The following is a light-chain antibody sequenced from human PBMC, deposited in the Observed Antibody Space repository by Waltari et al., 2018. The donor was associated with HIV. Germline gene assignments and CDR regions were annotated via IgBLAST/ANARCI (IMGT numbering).Light chain of an antibody. V-gene: IGLV2-23*02. J-gene: IGLJ2*01. CDR3: CAYACSTTYVI. CDR1: SSDVGGYNL. CDR2: EVS. Sequence: QSALTQPTSVSGSPGQSITISCTGTSSDVGGYNLVSWYQQHPGKAPKLMIYEVSKRPSCVSNRCAGAESGNPVHLTSPELHAEDEADYHCCAYACSTTYVIFGGGTKLTVL.